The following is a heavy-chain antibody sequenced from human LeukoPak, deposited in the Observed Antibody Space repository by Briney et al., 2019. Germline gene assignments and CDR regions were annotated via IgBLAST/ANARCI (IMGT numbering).Heavy chain of an antibody. Sequence: ASVKVSCKASGYTFIGYYMHWVRQAPGQGLEWMGWINPNSGGTNYAQKFQGRVTMTRDTSISTAYMELSSLRSEDTAVYYCARDRAYYDSSGYYAHDAFDIWGQGTMVTVSS. J-gene: IGHJ3*02. V-gene: IGHV1-2*02. CDR3: ARDRAYYDSSGYYAHDAFDI. CDR2: INPNSGGT. CDR1: GYTFIGYY. D-gene: IGHD3-22*01.